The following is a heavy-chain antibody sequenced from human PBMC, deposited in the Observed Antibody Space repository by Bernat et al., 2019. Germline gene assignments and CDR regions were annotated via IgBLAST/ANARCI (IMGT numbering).Heavy chain of an antibody. J-gene: IGHJ4*02. V-gene: IGHV4-38-2*02. CDR1: GYSISSGYY. CDR2: IYHSGST. D-gene: IGHD6-19*01. CDR3: AREGEQWLANDFDY. Sequence: QVQLQESGPGLVKPSETLSLNCAVSGYSISSGYYWGWIRQPPGKGLEWIGSIYHSGSTYYNPCLKSRVTISVDTSKNQFSLKLSSVTAADTAVYYCAREGEQWLANDFDYWGQGTLVTVSS.